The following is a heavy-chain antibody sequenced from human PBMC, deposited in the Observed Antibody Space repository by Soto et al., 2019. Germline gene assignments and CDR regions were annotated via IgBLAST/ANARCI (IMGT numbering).Heavy chain of an antibody. V-gene: IGHV3-74*01. D-gene: IGHD3-22*01. CDR2: INSDGSST. Sequence: GGSQRLSYAASGFPFSISWVHWVRQLPGKGLEWVSRINSDGSSTTYADSVKGRFTISRDNAKNTLYLQMNSLRAEDTAVYYCARFYYDSSGYLPSPYYYYYGMDVWGQGTTVTVSS. CDR3: ARFYYDSSGYLPSPYYYYYGMDV. J-gene: IGHJ6*02. CDR1: GFPFSISW.